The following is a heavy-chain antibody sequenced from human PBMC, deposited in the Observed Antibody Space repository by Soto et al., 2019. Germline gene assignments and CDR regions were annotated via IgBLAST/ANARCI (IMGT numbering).Heavy chain of an antibody. V-gene: IGHV3-30-3*01. CDR1: GFTFSSYA. J-gene: IGHJ6*02. CDR2: ISYDGSNK. D-gene: IGHD6-13*01. CDR3: ARAGIAAAGTLGAEDYYGMDV. Sequence: GGSLRLSCAASGFTFSSYAMHWVRQAPGKGLEWVAVISYDGSNKYYADSVKGRFTISRDNSKNTLYLQMNSLRAEDTAVYYCARAGIAAAGTLGAEDYYGMDVWGQGTTVTVSS.